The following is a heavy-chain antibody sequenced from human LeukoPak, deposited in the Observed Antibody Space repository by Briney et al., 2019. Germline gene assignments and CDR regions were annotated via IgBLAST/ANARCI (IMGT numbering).Heavy chain of an antibody. CDR3: TTVTRYSSSSEVDY. CDR1: GFTFSNAW. D-gene: IGHD6-6*01. CDR2: IKSKTDGGTT. V-gene: IGHV3-15*01. Sequence: PGGSLRLSCAASGFTFSNAWMSWVRQAPGKGLEWVGRIKSKTDGGTTDYAAPVKGRFTISRDGSKNTPYLQMNSLKTEDTAVYYCTTVTRYSSSSEVDYWGQGTLVTVSS. J-gene: IGHJ4*02.